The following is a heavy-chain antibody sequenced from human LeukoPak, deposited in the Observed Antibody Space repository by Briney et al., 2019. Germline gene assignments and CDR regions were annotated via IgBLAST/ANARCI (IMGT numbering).Heavy chain of an antibody. CDR3: ARGGRYDFWSGYYPILRGWFDP. CDR2: IYYSGST. J-gene: IGHJ5*02. D-gene: IGHD3-3*01. Sequence: PSETLSLTCTVSGGSISSGGYYWSWIRQHPGKGLEWIGYIYYSGSTYYNPSLKSRVTISVDTSKNQFSLKLSSVTAADTAVYYCARGGRYDFWSGYYPILRGWFDPWGQGTLVTVSS. CDR1: GGSISSGGYY. V-gene: IGHV4-31*03.